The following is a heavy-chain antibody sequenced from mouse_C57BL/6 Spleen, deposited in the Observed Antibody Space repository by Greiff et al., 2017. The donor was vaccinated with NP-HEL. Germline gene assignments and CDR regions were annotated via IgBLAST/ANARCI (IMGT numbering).Heavy chain of an antibody. CDR2: INPSNGGT. CDR1: GYTFTSYW. J-gene: IGHJ1*03. D-gene: IGHD1-1*01. Sequence: ASGYTFTSYWMHWVKQRPGQGLEWIGNINPSNGGTNYNEKFKSKATLTVDKSSSTAYMQLSSLTSEDSAVYYCAREGYYDGRGYFDVWGTGTTVTVSS. CDR3: AREGYYDGRGYFDV. V-gene: IGHV1-53*01.